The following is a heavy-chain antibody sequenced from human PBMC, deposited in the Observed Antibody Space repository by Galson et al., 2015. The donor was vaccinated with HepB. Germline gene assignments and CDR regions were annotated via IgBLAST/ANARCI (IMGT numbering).Heavy chain of an antibody. V-gene: IGHV3-23*01. Sequence: SLRLSCAASGFTFSSYAMSWVRQAPGKGLQWVSAISGSTGSTYYADSVQGRFTISRDNSKNTLYLQMNSLRAEDTAVYYCAPLAVGPTTGIDSWGQGTLVTVSS. CDR1: GFTFSSYA. CDR2: ISGSTGST. CDR3: APLAVGPTTGIDS. D-gene: IGHD1-26*01. J-gene: IGHJ4*02.